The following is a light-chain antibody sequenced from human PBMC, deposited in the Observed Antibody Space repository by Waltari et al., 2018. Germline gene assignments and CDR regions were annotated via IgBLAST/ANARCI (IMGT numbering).Light chain of an antibody. Sequence: DIVMTQSPDSLAVSLGERATINCKSSQSVLYSSNNMNYLAWYQQKSGQPPNLLIYWAFTRESGVPDRFSGSGSGTDFSLTINSLQSEDAAVYYCQQYYTSPALTFGGGTTVEIK. CDR1: QSVLYSSNNMNY. CDR3: QQYYTSPALT. J-gene: IGKJ4*01. V-gene: IGKV4-1*01. CDR2: WAF.